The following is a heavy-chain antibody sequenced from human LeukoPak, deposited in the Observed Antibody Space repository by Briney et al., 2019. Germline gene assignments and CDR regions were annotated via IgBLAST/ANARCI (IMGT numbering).Heavy chain of an antibody. CDR3: ARLIRYCSSTSCYHGRGYYYYGMDV. CDR2: INHSGST. D-gene: IGHD2-2*01. CDR1: GGSFSGYY. V-gene: IGHV4-34*01. Sequence: SETLSLTCAVYGGSFSGYYWSWIRQPPGKGLEWIGEINHSGSTNYNPSLKSRVTISVDTSKNQFSLKLSSVTAADTAVYYCARLIRYCSSTSCYHGRGYYYYGMDVWGQGTTVTVSS. J-gene: IGHJ6*02.